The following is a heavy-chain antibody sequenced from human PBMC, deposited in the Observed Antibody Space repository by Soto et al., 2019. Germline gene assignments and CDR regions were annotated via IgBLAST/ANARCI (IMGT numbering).Heavy chain of an antibody. Sequence: QVQLVESGGGVVQPGRSLRLSCAASGFTFSSYGMHWVRQAPGKGLEWVAVISYDGSNKYYADSVKGRFTISRDNSKNTLYLQMNRLRAEGTAVYYCARAYGDYFGQGTLVTVSS. J-gene: IGHJ4*02. D-gene: IGHD4-17*01. V-gene: IGHV3-30*03. CDR1: GFTFSSYG. CDR2: ISYDGSNK. CDR3: ARAYGDY.